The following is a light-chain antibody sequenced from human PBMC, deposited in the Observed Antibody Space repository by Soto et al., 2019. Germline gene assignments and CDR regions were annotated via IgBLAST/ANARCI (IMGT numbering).Light chain of an antibody. CDR2: GAS. Sequence: EIVLTQSPATLSLSPGESATLSCRASQSVRSSLAWYQHKPGQAPRLLIYGASSRATGIPDRFSGSGSGTDFTLTISRLEPEDFAVYYCQQYGSSQTFGQGTKVDIK. CDR1: QSVRSS. V-gene: IGKV3-20*01. CDR3: QQYGSSQT. J-gene: IGKJ1*01.